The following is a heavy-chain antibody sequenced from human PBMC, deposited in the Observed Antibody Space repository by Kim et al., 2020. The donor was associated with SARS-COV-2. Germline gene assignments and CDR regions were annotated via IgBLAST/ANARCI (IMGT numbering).Heavy chain of an antibody. D-gene: IGHD3-10*01. CDR3: AKDVQWGGSGSYFDY. CDR2: ISYDGSNK. Sequence: GGSLRLSCAASGFTFSSYGMHWVRQAPGKGLEWVAVISYDGSNKYYADSVKGRFTISRDNSKNTLYLQMNSLRAEDTAVYYCAKDVQWGGSGSYFDYWGQGTLVTVSS. CDR1: GFTFSSYG. J-gene: IGHJ4*02. V-gene: IGHV3-30*18.